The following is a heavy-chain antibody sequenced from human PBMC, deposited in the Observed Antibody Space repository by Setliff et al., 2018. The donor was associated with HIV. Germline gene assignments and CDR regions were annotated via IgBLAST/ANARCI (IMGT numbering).Heavy chain of an antibody. J-gene: IGHJ1*01. CDR3: AQAQTSVSGSYYRYLQH. CDR1: ELTFSNYA. V-gene: IGHV3-23*01. D-gene: IGHD3-10*01. Sequence: SLKISCAASELTFSNYAMTWVRQAPGKGLEWVSSLSGSGGSTYYADSVKGRFTISRDNSKNTLYLRMNSLRAEDTAVYYCAQAQTSVSGSYYRYLQHWGQGTLVTVSS. CDR2: LSGSGGST.